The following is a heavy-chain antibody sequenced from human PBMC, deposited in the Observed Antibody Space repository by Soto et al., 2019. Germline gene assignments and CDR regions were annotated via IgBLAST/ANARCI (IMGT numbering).Heavy chain of an antibody. Sequence: EVQLLESGGGLVQPGGSLRLSCAASGYTFSIYAISWVRLAPGKGLEWVSAISASGDKTFFADSVKGRFTISRDNSENTVFLQMNSLRAEDTAVYYCARDCITSSCYEGHYYGMDVWGLGTTVSVSS. J-gene: IGHJ6*02. CDR1: GYTFSIYA. CDR2: ISASGDKT. V-gene: IGHV3-23*01. CDR3: ARDCITSSCYEGHYYGMDV. D-gene: IGHD2-2*01.